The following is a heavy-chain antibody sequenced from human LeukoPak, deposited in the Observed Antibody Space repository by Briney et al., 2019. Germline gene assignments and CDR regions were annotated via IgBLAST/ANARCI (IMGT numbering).Heavy chain of an antibody. V-gene: IGHV3-15*07. CDR2: IKSKTDGGTT. D-gene: IGHD3-16*01. Sequence: GGSLRLSCAASGFTFNNAWMNWVRQAPGKGLEWVGRIKSKTDGGTTDYAAPVKGRFTISRDDSKNTLYLQMNSLKTEDTAVYYCTTDERFAYYYGMDVWGQGTTVTVSS. CDR1: GFTFNNAW. CDR3: TTDERFAYYYGMDV. J-gene: IGHJ6*02.